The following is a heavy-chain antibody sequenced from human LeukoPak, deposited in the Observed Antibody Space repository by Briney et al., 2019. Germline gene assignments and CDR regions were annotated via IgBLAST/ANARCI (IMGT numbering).Heavy chain of an antibody. V-gene: IGHV1-69*13. CDR3: AREVYYYDSSGYYTHYYYGMDV. D-gene: IGHD3-22*01. CDR1: GRTFSSYA. J-gene: IGHJ6*02. CDR2: IIPIFGTA. Sequence: SVKVSCKASGRTFSSYAISWVRQAPGQGLEWMGGIIPIFGTANYAQKFQGRVTITADESTSTAYMELSSLRSEDTAVYYSAREVYYYDSSGYYTHYYYGMDVWGQGTTVTVSS.